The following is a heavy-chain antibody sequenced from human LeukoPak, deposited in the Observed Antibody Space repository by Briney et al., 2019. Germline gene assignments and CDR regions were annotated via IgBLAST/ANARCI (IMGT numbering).Heavy chain of an antibody. CDR2: INQSGST. CDR1: GGSFSGYY. V-gene: IGHV4-34*01. CDR3: ARGELVLVPAVNYYYYYMDV. D-gene: IGHD2-2*01. Sequence: LSETLSLTCAVYGGSFSGYYWSWIRQPPGKGLEWIGEINQSGSTNYNPSLKSRVTISVDTSKNQFSLKLSSVTAADTAVYYCARGELVLVPAVNYYYYYMDVWGKGTTVTVSS. J-gene: IGHJ6*03.